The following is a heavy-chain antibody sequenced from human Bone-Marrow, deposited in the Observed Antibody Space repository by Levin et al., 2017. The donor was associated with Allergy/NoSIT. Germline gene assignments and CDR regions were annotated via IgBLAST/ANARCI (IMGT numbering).Heavy chain of an antibody. CDR1: GFTFSSYA. D-gene: IGHD3-22*01. V-gene: IGHV3-23*01. CDR3: AKRFYYDSSGYLGSIDY. J-gene: IGHJ4*02. CDR2: ISGSAGST. Sequence: GESLKISCAASGFTFSSYAMSWVRQAPGKGLEWVSAISGSAGSTYYADSVKGRFTISRDNSKNTLYLQMNSLRAEDTAVYYCAKRFYYDSSGYLGSIDYWGQGTLVTVSS.